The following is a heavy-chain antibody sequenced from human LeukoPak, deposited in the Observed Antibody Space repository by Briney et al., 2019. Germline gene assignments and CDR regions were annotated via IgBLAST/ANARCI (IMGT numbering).Heavy chain of an antibody. D-gene: IGHD4-17*01. Sequence: SETLSLTCTVSGGSMSTYFWSWVRQPPGKGLEWVGYIYSSGSTNYNPSLKSRLTISVDASKNQFSLKLSSVTATDTAVYYCASLTTVTQGYFDSWGQGTLVTVSS. J-gene: IGHJ4*02. V-gene: IGHV4-59*08. CDR2: IYSSGST. CDR3: ASLTTVTQGYFDS. CDR1: GGSMSTYF.